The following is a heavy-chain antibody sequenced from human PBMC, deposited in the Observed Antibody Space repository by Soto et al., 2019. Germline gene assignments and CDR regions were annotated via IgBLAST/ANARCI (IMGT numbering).Heavy chain of an antibody. D-gene: IGHD4-17*01. CDR2: MSPNSGNT. J-gene: IGHJ4*02. Sequence: QVQLVPSGAEVKKPGASVKVSCKASGYTFTSYDITLVRQSAGQVLAWMGWMSPNSGNTGYAQKCQGRVTMTRNTSISTAYMELSSLRSEDTAVYYCARTLYGDNVDYWGQGTLVTVSS. CDR1: GYTFTSYD. V-gene: IGHV1-8*01. CDR3: ARTLYGDNVDY.